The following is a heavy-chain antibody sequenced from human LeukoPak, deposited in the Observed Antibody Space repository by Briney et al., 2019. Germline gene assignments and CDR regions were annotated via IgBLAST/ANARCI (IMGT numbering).Heavy chain of an antibody. Sequence: GGSLRLSCAASGFTFSSYGMHWVCQAPGKGLEWVAFIRYDGINKYYADSVKGRFTISRDNSKNTLYLQMNSLRAEDTAVYYCAKVGAARPPDYWGQGTLVTVSS. J-gene: IGHJ4*02. CDR1: GFTFSSYG. CDR2: IRYDGINK. D-gene: IGHD6-6*01. CDR3: AKVGAARPPDY. V-gene: IGHV3-30*02.